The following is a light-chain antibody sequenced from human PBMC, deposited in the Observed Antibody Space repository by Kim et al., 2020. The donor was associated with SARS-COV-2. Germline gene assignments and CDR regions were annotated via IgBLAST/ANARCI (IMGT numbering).Light chain of an antibody. Sequence: QRVTLSCSGSNSNIGGNPVNWYQQLPGTAPKLLIYSDTQRPSGVPDRFSGSKSGTSASLAISGLQSEDEADYYCAAWDDSLNPHVVFGGGTKLTVL. J-gene: IGLJ2*01. V-gene: IGLV1-44*01. CDR2: SDT. CDR3: AAWDDSLNPHVV. CDR1: NSNIGGNP.